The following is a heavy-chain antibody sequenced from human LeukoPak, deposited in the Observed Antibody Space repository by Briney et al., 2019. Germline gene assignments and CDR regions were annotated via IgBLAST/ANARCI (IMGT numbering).Heavy chain of an antibody. V-gene: IGHV4-30-2*01. D-gene: IGHD3-22*01. Sequence: SQTLSLTCAVSGGSISSGGYSWNWIRQPPGKGLEWIGYIYHSGSTYYHPSLKSRVTISVDRSKNQFSLKPSPVTAADTAVYYCASSLSRYYYDSSGYAFDYWGQGTLVTVSS. CDR2: IYHSGST. CDR1: GGSISSGGYS. J-gene: IGHJ4*02. CDR3: ASSLSRYYYDSSGYAFDY.